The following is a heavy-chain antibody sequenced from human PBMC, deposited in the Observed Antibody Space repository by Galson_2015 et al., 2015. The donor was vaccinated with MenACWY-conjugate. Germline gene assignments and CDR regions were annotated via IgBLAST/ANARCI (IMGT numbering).Heavy chain of an antibody. CDR3: AKTRGASFYVDN. D-gene: IGHD1-26*01. V-gene: IGHV3-74*01. Sequence: PLRLSCAASGFIFNTYWMHWVRHAPGKGLVWVSRINPGGSSTTYADSVKDRFTISRDNANNTLYLQMNSLRHEDTAVFYCAKTRGASFYVDNWGLGTLVTVSS. J-gene: IGHJ4*02. CDR1: GFIFNTYW. CDR2: INPGGSST.